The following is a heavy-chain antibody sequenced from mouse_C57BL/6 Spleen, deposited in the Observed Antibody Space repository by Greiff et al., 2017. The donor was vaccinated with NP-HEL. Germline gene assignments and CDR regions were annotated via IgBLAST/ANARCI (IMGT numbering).Heavy chain of an antibody. J-gene: IGHJ2*01. CDR2: IYPGSGNT. V-gene: IGHV1-76*01. CDR1: GYTFTDYY. Sequence: QVQLQQSGAELVRPGASVKLSCKASGYTFTDYYINWVKQRPGQGLEWIARIYPGSGNTYYNEKFKGKATLTAEKSSSTAYMQLSSLTSEDSAVYFCARDYYDYVHFDYWGQGTTLTVSS. CDR3: ARDYYDYVHFDY. D-gene: IGHD2-4*01.